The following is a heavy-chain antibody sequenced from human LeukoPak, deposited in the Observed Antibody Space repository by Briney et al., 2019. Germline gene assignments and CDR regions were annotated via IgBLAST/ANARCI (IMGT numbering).Heavy chain of an antibody. CDR1: GGSFSGYY. Sequence: SETLSLTRAVYGGSFSGYYWSWIRQPPGKGLEWIGEINHSGSTNYNPSLKSRVTISVDTSKNQFSLKLSSVTAADTAVYYCVRGRYYHDSTGFLYWGQGTLVTVSS. CDR2: INHSGST. J-gene: IGHJ4*02. V-gene: IGHV4-34*01. CDR3: VRGRYYHDSTGFLY. D-gene: IGHD3-22*01.